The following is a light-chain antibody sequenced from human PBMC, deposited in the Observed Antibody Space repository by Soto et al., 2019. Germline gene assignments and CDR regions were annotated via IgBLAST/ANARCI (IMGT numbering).Light chain of an antibody. CDR3: SSYTSSSTLV. V-gene: IGLV2-14*01. CDR2: EVT. J-gene: IGLJ3*02. CDR1: SSDVGGYNY. Sequence: QSALTQPPSASGSPGQSVTISCTGTSSDVGGYNYVSWYQHHPGKAPKLIIYEVTNRPSGVSNRFSGSKSGNTASLTISGLQAEDEADYFCSSYTSSSTLVFGGGTQLTVL.